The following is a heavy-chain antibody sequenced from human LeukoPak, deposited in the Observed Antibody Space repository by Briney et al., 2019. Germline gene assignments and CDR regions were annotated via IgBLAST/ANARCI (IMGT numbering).Heavy chain of an antibody. J-gene: IGHJ3*02. Sequence: SETLSLTCTVSGGSMSSSSYYWGWIRQPPGKGLEWIGNIYYSGSTNYNPSLKSRVTISVDTSKNQFSLKLSSVTAADTAVYYCAREDSSGWFDAFDIWGQGTMVTVSS. CDR2: IYYSGST. CDR1: GGSMSSSSYY. CDR3: AREDSSGWFDAFDI. D-gene: IGHD6-19*01. V-gene: IGHV4-39*07.